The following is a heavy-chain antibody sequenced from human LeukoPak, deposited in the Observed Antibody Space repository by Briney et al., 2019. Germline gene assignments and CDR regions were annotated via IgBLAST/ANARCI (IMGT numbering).Heavy chain of an antibody. Sequence: GGSLRLSCVASGFTFSTYWMGWVRQAPGKGLEWVAKIKPDGSEKDHVDSVKGRFTISRDNAKNSLYLQLNSLRAEDTAVYYCARSRFYFDYWGQGTLVTVSS. CDR2: IKPDGSEK. CDR3: ARSRFYFDY. CDR1: GFTFSTYW. V-gene: IGHV3-7*01. J-gene: IGHJ4*02.